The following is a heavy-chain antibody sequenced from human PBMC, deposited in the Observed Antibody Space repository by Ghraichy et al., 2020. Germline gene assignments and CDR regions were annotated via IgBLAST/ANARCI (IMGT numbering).Heavy chain of an antibody. D-gene: IGHD1-26*01. Sequence: SETLSLTCTVSGGSIRSYYWSWIRQPAGKGLEWIGRMYTSGTTNYNPSLKSRVTMSVDTSKNQFSLKLSAVTAADTAVYYCVRETYSGSYSAYCDYWGQGTLVTVSS. V-gene: IGHV4-4*07. CDR3: VRETYSGSYSAYCDY. CDR1: GGSIRSYY. J-gene: IGHJ4*02. CDR2: MYTSGTT.